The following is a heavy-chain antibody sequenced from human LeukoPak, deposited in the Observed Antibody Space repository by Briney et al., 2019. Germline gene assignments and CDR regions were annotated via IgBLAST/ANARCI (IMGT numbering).Heavy chain of an antibody. Sequence: ASVKVSCKASGYSFTFYYVHWVRQAPGQGLEWMGRVNPNSGDTDYAQKFQGWVTMTRDTSISTAYMELSRLRSDDTAVYYCARVGTMVRGAAEYGMDVWGQGTTVTVSS. D-gene: IGHD3-10*01. CDR1: GYSFTFYY. V-gene: IGHV1-2*04. CDR2: VNPNSGDT. CDR3: ARVGTMVRGAAEYGMDV. J-gene: IGHJ6*02.